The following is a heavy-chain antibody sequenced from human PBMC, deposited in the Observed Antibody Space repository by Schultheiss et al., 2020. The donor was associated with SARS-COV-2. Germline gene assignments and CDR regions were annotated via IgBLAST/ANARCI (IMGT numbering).Heavy chain of an antibody. J-gene: IGHJ6*02. CDR3: ARVESSSWYNSYYGLDV. CDR1: GFTFSSYA. D-gene: IGHD6-13*01. V-gene: IGHV3-30*03. Sequence: GESLKISCAASGFTFSSYAMHWVRQAPGKGLEWVAVVSFDGTNKYYADSVKGRFTISRDNSKNTLYLQMNSLRAEDTAIYFCARVESSSWYNSYYGLDVWGQGTTVTVSS. CDR2: VSFDGTNK.